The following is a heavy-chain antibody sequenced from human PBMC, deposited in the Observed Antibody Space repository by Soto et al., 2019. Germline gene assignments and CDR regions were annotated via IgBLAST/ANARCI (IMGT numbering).Heavy chain of an antibody. J-gene: IGHJ4*02. CDR1: GGSFSGYY. Sequence: PSETLSLTCAVYGGSFSGYYWSWIRQPPGKGLEWIGEINHSGSTNYNPSLKSRVTIAVDTSKNQFPLKLSSVTAADTAVYYSARRWRGGIVVVPAALRGGVFDYWGQGTLVTVSS. CDR2: INHSGST. CDR3: ARRWRGGIVVVPAALRGGVFDY. D-gene: IGHD2-2*01. V-gene: IGHV4-34*01.